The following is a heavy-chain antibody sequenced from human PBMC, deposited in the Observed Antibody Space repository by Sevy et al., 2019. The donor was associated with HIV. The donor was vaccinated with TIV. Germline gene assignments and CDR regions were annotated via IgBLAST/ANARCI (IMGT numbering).Heavy chain of an antibody. D-gene: IGHD3-10*01. CDR2: ISGSGGST. Sequence: GGSLRLSCAASGFIFGTYAMSWVRQAPGKGLEWVSAISGSGGSTYYADSLKGRFTISRDNSKKKLYLQMNSLRAEDTAVYYCARDKLLPFTVTMVRGALSYYFDSWGQGTLVTVSS. J-gene: IGHJ4*02. CDR3: ARDKLLPFTVTMVRGALSYYFDS. V-gene: IGHV3-23*01. CDR1: GFIFGTYA.